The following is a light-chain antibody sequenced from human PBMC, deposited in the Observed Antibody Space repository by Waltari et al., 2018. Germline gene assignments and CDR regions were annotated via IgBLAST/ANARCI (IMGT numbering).Light chain of an antibody. J-gene: IGLJ2*01. CDR2: DVS. Sequence: VTWDHHHTSEAPERRIYDVSDRHSGVSKRFSGSKSGNTAYLTISGLQAEDEAEYYCSSYTSSSTSVVFGGGTKLTVL. V-gene: IGLV2-14*03. CDR3: SSYTSSSTSVV.